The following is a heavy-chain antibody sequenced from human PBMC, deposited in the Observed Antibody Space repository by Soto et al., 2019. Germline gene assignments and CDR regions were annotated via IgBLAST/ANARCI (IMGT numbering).Heavy chain of an antibody. CDR3: AKHAEDYGDSRVDY. Sequence: EVQLLESGGGLVQPGGSLRLSCAASGFTFSSYAMSWVRQAPGKGLEWVSGISGSGGGAYYADSVKGRFTISRDNSKNTLSLQMNGLRAEDTAVYYCAKHAEDYGDSRVDYWGQGTLVTVSA. CDR2: ISGSGGGA. V-gene: IGHV3-23*01. D-gene: IGHD4-17*01. CDR1: GFTFSSYA. J-gene: IGHJ4*02.